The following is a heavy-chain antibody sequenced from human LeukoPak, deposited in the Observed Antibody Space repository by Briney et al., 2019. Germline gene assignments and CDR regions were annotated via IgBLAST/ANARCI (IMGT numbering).Heavy chain of an antibody. J-gene: IGHJ3*02. CDR3: ARVGHYYDSSGYSSRDAFDI. CDR2: IKQDGSEK. CDR1: GFTFSNYW. D-gene: IGHD3-22*01. Sequence: GGSLRLSCAASGFTFSNYWMSWVRQAPGKGLEWVANIKQDGSEKYYVDSVKGRFTISRDNAKNSLYLQMNSLRAEDTAVYYCARVGHYYDSSGYSSRDAFDIWGQGTMVTVSS. V-gene: IGHV3-7*01.